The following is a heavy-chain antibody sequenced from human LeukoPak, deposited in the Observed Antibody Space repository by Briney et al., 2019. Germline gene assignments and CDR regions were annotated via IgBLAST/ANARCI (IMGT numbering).Heavy chain of an antibody. CDR2: IYYSGNT. CDR3: ARGDRSGPWDY. J-gene: IGHJ4*02. D-gene: IGHD3-22*01. CDR1: GGSINSYY. Sequence: SETLSLTCTVSGGSINSYYWSWIRQPPGKGLEWIGHIYYSGNTNYNPSLKSRVTISVDTSKNQFSLKLSSVTAADTAVYHCARGDRSGPWDYWGQGTLVTVSS. V-gene: IGHV4-59*01.